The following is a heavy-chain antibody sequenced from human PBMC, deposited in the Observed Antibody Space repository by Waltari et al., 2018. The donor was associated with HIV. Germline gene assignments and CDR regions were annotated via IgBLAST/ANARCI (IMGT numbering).Heavy chain of an antibody. J-gene: IGHJ4*02. Sequence: FSNYTMHWVRQAPGKGLEYLSAITSDGDTTYYVNSVKGRFTISRDNSKNTLYLQMGSLRAEDMAVFYCVRDSSGYYGHFDYWGQGTLVTVSS. V-gene: IGHV3-64*01. CDR1: FSNYT. CDR3: VRDSSGYYGHFDY. CDR2: ITSDGDTT. D-gene: IGHD6-19*01.